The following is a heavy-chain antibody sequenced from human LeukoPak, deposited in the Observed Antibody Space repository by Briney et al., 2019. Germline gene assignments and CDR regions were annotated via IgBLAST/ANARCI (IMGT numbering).Heavy chain of an antibody. V-gene: IGHV1-2*02. J-gene: IGHJ4*02. CDR3: GRKGSYFDY. CDR1: GYTFIDYY. Sequence: ASVKVSSKASGYTFIDYYMHWVRQAPGQGLEWMGWINPKTGGANYAQKFQGRVTMTSDTSISTVYMELSSLRSDDAAVYYCGRKGSYFDYWGQGSLVTVSS. CDR2: INPKTGGA.